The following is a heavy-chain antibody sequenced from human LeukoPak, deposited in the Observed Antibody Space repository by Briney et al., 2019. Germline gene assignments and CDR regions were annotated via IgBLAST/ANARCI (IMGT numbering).Heavy chain of an antibody. V-gene: IGHV1-18*01. J-gene: IGHJ6*02. CDR3: ARDGHIVVVTATQSNYGMDV. Sequence: GASVKVSCKASGYTFTSYDINWVRQAPGQGLEWMGWISAYNGNTNYAQKLQGRVTMTTDTSTSTAYMELRSLRSDDTAVYYCARDGHIVVVTATQSNYGMDVWGQGTTVTVSS. D-gene: IGHD2-21*02. CDR2: ISAYNGNT. CDR1: GYTFTSYD.